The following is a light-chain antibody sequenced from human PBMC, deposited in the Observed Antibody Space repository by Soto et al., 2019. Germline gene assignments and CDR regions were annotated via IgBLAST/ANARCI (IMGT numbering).Light chain of an antibody. CDR1: QSISSW. CDR2: DAS. V-gene: IGKV1-5*01. CDR3: QQYTGT. Sequence: DIQMTQSPSTLPATSGDRATITCRASQSISSWLAWYQQKPGKAPKLLIYDASNLESGVPSRCSGSGSVTEFTLTISKLQPDDFATYYCQQYTGTFGQGTKVDIK. J-gene: IGKJ1*01.